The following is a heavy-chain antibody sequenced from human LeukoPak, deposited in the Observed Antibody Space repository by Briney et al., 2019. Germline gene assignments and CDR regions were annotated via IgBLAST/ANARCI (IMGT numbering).Heavy chain of an antibody. D-gene: IGHD3/OR15-3a*01. CDR3: VRHFGT. V-gene: IGHV4-39*01. Sequence: KASETLSLTCTVSGGSISSSYYYWGWIRQPPGKGLEWIGSIYYSGSTYYNPSLKSRVTISVDTPKNQFSLKLRSVTAADTAVYYCVRHFGTWGQGTLVTVSS. J-gene: IGHJ4*02. CDR2: IYYSGST. CDR1: GGSISSSYYY.